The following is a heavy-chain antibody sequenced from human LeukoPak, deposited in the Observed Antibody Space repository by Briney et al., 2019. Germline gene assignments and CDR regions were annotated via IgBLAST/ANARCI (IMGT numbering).Heavy chain of an antibody. D-gene: IGHD3-10*01. Sequence: PSETLSLTCTVSGGSISSYYWSWIRQPPGKGLEWIGYIYYSGSTNYNPSLKSRVTISVDTSKNQFSLKLSSVTAADTAVYYCARETFGWFFDYWGQGTLVTVSS. CDR1: GGSISSYY. V-gene: IGHV4-59*12. CDR3: ARETFGWFFDY. CDR2: IYYSGST. J-gene: IGHJ4*02.